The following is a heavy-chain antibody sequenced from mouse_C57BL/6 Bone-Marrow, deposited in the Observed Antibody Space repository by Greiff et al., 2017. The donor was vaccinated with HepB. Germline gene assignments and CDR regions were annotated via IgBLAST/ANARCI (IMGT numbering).Heavy chain of an antibody. V-gene: IGHV14-3*01. CDR2: IDPANGNT. J-gene: IGHJ1*03. CDR1: GFNIKNTY. D-gene: IGHD2-5*01. CDR3: ARYSNYVWYFDV. Sequence: EVKLQQSVAELVRPGASVKLSCTASGFNIKNTYMHWVKQRPEQGLEWIGRIDPANGNTKYAPKFQGKATITADTSSNTAYLHRTSLTSEDTAIYYCARYSNYVWYFDVWGTGTTVTVSS.